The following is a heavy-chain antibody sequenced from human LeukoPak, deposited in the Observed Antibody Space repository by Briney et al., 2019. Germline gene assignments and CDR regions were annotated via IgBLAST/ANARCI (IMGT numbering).Heavy chain of an antibody. CDR1: GFTFSSYA. V-gene: IGHV3-64D*06. CDR2: ISSNGDST. D-gene: IGHD4-11*01. J-gene: IGHJ4*02. Sequence: GGSLRLSCSASGFTFSSYAMHWVRQAPGKGLESVSAISSNGDSTYYADSVKGRFTISRDNSKNTLYLQMSSLRAEDTALYYCVKGGKYINFFFDCWGQGTLVTVSS. CDR3: VKGGKYINFFFDC.